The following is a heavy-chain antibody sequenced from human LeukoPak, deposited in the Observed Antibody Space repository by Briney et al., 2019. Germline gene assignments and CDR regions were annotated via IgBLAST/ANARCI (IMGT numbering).Heavy chain of an antibody. Sequence: SETLSLTCTVSGGSISSYYWSWIRQPPGKGLEWIGYIYYSGSTNYNPSLKSRVTISVDTSENQFSLKLSSVTAADTAVYYCARGIKAWGTRGSYFDYWGQGTLVTVSS. CDR3: ARGIKAWGTRGSYFDY. D-gene: IGHD3-16*01. CDR2: IYYSGST. CDR1: GGSISSYY. J-gene: IGHJ4*02. V-gene: IGHV4-59*01.